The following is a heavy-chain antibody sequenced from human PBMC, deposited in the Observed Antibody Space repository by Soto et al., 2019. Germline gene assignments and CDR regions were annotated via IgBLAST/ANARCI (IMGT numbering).Heavy chain of an antibody. CDR1: RFTFDSFW. D-gene: IGHD3-16*01. Sequence: PGETLKISRNRLRFTFDSFWITWVRQRPGEGLKWMGTIAPGNSETNYRPSFQGHVTMSTDKSTSTAYLQWSSLQASDSRMYFCAGAWGQGVLHSDFWGQGTQVTVSS. CDR3: AGAWGQGVLHSDF. V-gene: IGHV5-10-1*01. J-gene: IGHJ4*02. CDR2: IAPGNSET.